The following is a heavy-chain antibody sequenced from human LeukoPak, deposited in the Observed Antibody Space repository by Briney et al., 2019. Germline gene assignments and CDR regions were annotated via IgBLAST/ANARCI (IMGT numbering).Heavy chain of an antibody. V-gene: IGHV3-30*14. CDR3: ARDVWFEDTNIDY. J-gene: IGHJ4*02. CDR1: GFTFSSYA. D-gene: IGHD3-10*01. CDR2: ISYDGSNK. Sequence: PGGSLRLSCAASGFTFSSYAKHWVRQAPGKGLERVAVISYDGSNKYYADPVKGRFTISRDNSKNTLYLQMNSLRAEDRTVYCCARDVWFEDTNIDYWGQGTLVTVSS.